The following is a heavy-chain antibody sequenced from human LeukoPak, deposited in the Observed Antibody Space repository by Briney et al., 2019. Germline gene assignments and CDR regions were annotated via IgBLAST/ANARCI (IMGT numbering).Heavy chain of an antibody. CDR1: GGSIGSSSYY. CDR2: IYYSGST. V-gene: IGHV4-39*01. CDR3: ARRMTSTTSYYGMDV. D-gene: IGHD1-20*01. J-gene: IGHJ6*02. Sequence: SETLSLTCTVSGGSIGSSSYYWGWIRQPPGKGLEWIGSIYYSGSTYYNPSLKSRVTISVDTSKNQFSLKLSSVTAADTAVYYCARRMTSTTSYYGMDVWGQGTTVTVSS.